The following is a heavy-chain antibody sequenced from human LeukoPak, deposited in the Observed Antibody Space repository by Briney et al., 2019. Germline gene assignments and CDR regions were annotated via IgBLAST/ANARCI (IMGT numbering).Heavy chain of an antibody. J-gene: IGHJ4*02. CDR1: GFTFSICA. V-gene: IGHV3-30*04. CDR2: ILYDGSDK. CDR3: ARDDSRGSCLDY. Sequence: GGSLRLSCAASGFTFSICAMHWVRQTPGKGLEWVAVILYDGSDKYYADSVRGRFTISRDNSKNTVYLQMNSLRAEDTAVYYCARDDSRGSCLDYWGQGTLVAVSA. D-gene: IGHD3-22*01.